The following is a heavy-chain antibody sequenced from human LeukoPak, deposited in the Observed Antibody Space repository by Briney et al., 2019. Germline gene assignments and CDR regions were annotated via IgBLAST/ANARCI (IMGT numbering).Heavy chain of an antibody. D-gene: IGHD3-22*01. Sequence: SETLSPTCTVSGGSISSYYWSWIRQPPGKGLEWIGYIYYSGSTNYNPSLKSRVTISVDTSKNQFSLKLSSVTAADTAVYYCAGASYDSSGVHWGQGTLVTVSS. CDR1: GGSISSYY. CDR3: AGASYDSSGVH. CDR2: IYYSGST. V-gene: IGHV4-59*01. J-gene: IGHJ4*02.